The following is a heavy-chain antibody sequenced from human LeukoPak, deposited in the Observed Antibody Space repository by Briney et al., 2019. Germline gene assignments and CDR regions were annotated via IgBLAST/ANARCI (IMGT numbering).Heavy chain of an antibody. CDR3: ARLWTGYSGLFDF. D-gene: IGHD5-12*01. J-gene: IGHJ4*02. CDR2: IYPSDSDT. V-gene: IGHV5-51*01. CDR1: GNTFSNYW. Sequence: GESLKISCKGSGNTFSNYWIGWVRQVPGKGLEYMGIIYPSDSDTRYSPSFRRQATISADKSNSTAYLQWSSLEASDSAIYYCARLWTGYSGLFDFWGQGTQVTVSS.